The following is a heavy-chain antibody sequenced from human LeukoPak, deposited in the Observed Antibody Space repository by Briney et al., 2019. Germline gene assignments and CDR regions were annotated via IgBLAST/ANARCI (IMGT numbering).Heavy chain of an antibody. CDR1: GGTFSSYA. V-gene: IGHV1-69*04. Sequence: SVKVSCKASGGTFSSYAISWVRQAPGQGLEWMGRIIPILGIANYAQKFQGRVTITADKSTSTAYMELSSLRSEDTVVYYCARDAEGPKVAAAATEYFQHWGQGTLVTVSS. J-gene: IGHJ1*01. D-gene: IGHD6-13*01. CDR3: ARDAEGPKVAAAATEYFQH. CDR2: IIPILGIA.